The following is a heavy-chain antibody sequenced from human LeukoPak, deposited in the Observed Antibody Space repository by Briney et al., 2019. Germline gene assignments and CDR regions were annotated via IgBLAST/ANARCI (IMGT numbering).Heavy chain of an antibody. V-gene: IGHV1-8*01. CDR3: ARGRDLGYCSSTSCYREGRFDP. D-gene: IGHD2-2*02. CDR2: MNPNSGNT. J-gene: IGHJ5*02. Sequence: ASVKVSCKASGYTFTSYDINWVRQATGQGLEWMGWMNPNSGNTGYAQKFRGRVTITRNTSISTAYMELSSLRSEDTAVYYCARGRDLGYCSSTSCYREGRFDPRGQGTLVTVSS. CDR1: GYTFTSYD.